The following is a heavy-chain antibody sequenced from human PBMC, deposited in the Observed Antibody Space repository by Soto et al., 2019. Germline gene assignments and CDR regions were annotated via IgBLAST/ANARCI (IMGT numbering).Heavy chain of an antibody. V-gene: IGHV1-8*01. J-gene: IGHJ6*03. D-gene: IGHD3-3*01. CDR1: GYTFTSYD. CDR3: ARGLYYDCWSSLKWDYYYYYMDV. CDR2: MNPNSGNT. Sequence: ASVQVSCKASGYTFTSYDINWVRQAPGQGLEWIGWMNPNSGNTGYAQKFQGRVNMTKNTSISTAYMELSSLRSEDTAVYYCARGLYYDCWSSLKWDYYYYYMDVWGKGTTVTVSS.